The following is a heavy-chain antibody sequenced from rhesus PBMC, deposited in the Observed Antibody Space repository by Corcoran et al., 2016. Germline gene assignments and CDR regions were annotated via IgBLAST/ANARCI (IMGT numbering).Heavy chain of an antibody. CDR3: ARVQTENWYFDL. CDR2: MDLRCNGT. Sequence: QLQLPESGLGLVKPSETLSVTCAVPGGSLSSSYWSWIRQAPGEGLEWVGSMDLRCNGTTCNPSLRIPVTLSGGTSKSQLSLQLSEVTAADTAVNYCARVQTENWYFDLWGPGTPITISS. J-gene: IGHJ2*01. CDR1: GGSLSSSY. V-gene: IGHV4-169*01.